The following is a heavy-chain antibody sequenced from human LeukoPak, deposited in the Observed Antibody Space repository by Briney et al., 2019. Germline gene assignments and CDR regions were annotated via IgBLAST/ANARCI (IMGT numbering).Heavy chain of an antibody. Sequence: GGSLRLSCAASGFTLSTYWMTWVRQAPGRGLEWVGNIKEDGSEENYVDSVKGRFTISRDNAKNSLYLQMSSLRVEDTAVYYCARVSLGYRGTYFFDYWGQGTLVTVSS. J-gene: IGHJ4*02. CDR1: GFTLSTYW. CDR3: ARVSLGYRGTYFFDY. CDR2: IKEDGSEE. D-gene: IGHD1-14*01. V-gene: IGHV3-7*01.